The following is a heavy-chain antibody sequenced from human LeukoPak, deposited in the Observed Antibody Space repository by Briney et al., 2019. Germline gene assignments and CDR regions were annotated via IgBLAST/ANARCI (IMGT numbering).Heavy chain of an antibody. D-gene: IGHD3-22*01. J-gene: IGHJ4*02. CDR3: ATFPTGGYDSSGYYYVDY. V-gene: IGHV1-46*01. CDR1: GYTFTSYY. CDR2: INPSGGST. Sequence: ASVKVSCKASGYTFTSYYMHWVRQAPGQGLEWMGIINPSGGSTSYAQKFQGRVTMTRDTSTSTVYMELSSLRSEDTAVYYCATFPTGGYDSSGYYYVDYWGQGTLVTVSS.